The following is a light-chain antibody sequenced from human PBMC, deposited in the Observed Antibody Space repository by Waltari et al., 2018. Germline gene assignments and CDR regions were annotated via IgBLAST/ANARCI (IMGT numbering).Light chain of an antibody. Sequence: QSVLTQPPSVSAAPGQKVTISCPGSPSNIGSNYVSWYQQLPGAAPKVFIYESEKRPSGIPDRFSGSKSGTSASLDITGLQTGDEAAYYCGAWDNNLSALVFGGGTKLTVL. V-gene: IGLV1-51*02. CDR1: PSNIGSNY. J-gene: IGLJ2*01. CDR2: ESE. CDR3: GAWDNNLSALV.